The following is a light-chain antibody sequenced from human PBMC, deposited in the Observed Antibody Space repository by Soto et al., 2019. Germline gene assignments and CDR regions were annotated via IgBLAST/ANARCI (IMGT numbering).Light chain of an antibody. J-gene: IGLJ3*02. CDR3: CSYAGSGTWM. CDR1: RSDIGSYND. V-gene: IGLV2-23*02. CDR2: EVT. Sequence: QSVLTQVASVSGSPGQSITVSCFGTRSDIGSYNDVSWYLQYPGKAPKLMIFEVTKRPSGVSNRFSGSKSGSTASLTISGLQAEDEADYYCCSYAGSGTWMFGGGTQLTVL.